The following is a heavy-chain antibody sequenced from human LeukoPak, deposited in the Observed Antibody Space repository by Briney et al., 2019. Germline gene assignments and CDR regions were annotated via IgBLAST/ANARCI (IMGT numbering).Heavy chain of an antibody. J-gene: IGHJ4*02. CDR2: FDPEDGET. V-gene: IGHV1-24*01. CDR3: ATAFWGTVTTGYRDY. Sequence: GASVKVSCKVSGYTLTELSMHWVRQAPGKGLEWMGGFDPEDGETIYAQKFQGRVTMTEDTSTDTAYMELSSLRSEDTAVYYCATAFWGTVTTGYRDYWGQGALVTVSS. CDR1: GYTLTELS. D-gene: IGHD4-17*01.